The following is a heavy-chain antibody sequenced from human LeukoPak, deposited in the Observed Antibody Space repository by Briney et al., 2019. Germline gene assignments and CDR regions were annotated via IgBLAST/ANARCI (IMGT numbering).Heavy chain of an antibody. J-gene: IGHJ6*03. CDR3: AGAPYCSSTSCYQRYYYYYMDV. D-gene: IGHD2-2*01. CDR1: GGSISSYY. Sequence: PSETLSLTCTVSGGSISSYYWSWIRQPPGKGLEWIGYIYYSGSTNYNPSLKSRVTISVDTSKNQFSLKLSSVTAADTAVYYCAGAPYCSSTSCYQRYYYYYMDVWGKGTTVAVSS. V-gene: IGHV4-59*01. CDR2: IYYSGST.